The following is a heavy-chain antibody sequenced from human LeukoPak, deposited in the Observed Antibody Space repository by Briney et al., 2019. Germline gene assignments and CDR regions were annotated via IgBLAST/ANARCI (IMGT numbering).Heavy chain of an antibody. J-gene: IGHJ5*02. Sequence: SETLSLTCTVSGGSISNHYWSWIRQPPGKGLEWIGYIYYSGSPNYNPSLKSRVTISVDTSKNQFSLKLSSVTAADTAVYYCARERSMVRGVSWFDPWGQGTLVTVSS. V-gene: IGHV4-59*11. D-gene: IGHD3-10*01. CDR2: IYYSGSP. CDR1: GGSISNHY. CDR3: ARERSMVRGVSWFDP.